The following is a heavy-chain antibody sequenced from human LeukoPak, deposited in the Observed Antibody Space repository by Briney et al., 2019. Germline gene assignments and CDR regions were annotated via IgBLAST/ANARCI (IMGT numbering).Heavy chain of an antibody. J-gene: IGHJ3*02. CDR3: ARVIESDIVVVVAAAAFDI. CDR2: IYYSGST. CDR1: GGSISSYY. Sequence: SSETLSLTCTVSGGSISSYYWSWIRQPPGKGLEWIGYIYYSGSTNYNPSLKSRVTISVDTSKNQFSLKLSSVTAADTAVYYCARVIESDIVVVVAAAAFDIWGQGTMVTVSS. D-gene: IGHD2-15*01. V-gene: IGHV4-59*01.